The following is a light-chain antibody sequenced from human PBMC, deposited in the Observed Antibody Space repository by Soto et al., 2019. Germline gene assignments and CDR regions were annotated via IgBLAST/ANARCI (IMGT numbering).Light chain of an antibody. CDR2: EVS. Sequence: QSVLTQPPSASGSPGQSVTISCTGTSSDVGGYNYVSWYQQHPGKAPKLMIYEVSKRPSGVPDRFSGSKSGNTDSLTVSGLHAEDEADYYCSSYAGSNNLVFGGGTKLTVL. CDR1: SSDVGGYNY. V-gene: IGLV2-8*01. J-gene: IGLJ2*01. CDR3: SSYAGSNNLV.